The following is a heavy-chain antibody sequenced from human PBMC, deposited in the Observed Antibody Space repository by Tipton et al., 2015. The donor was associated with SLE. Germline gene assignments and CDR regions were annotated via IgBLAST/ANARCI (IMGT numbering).Heavy chain of an antibody. V-gene: IGHV4-34*01. J-gene: IGHJ5*02. CDR2: INHSGST. Sequence: LRLSCAVYGGSFSGYYWSWIHQPPGKGLEWIGEINHSGSTNYNPSLKSRVTISVDTSKNQFSLKLSSVTAADTAVYYCAGYSSSDLNWFDPWGQGTLVTVSS. CDR3: AGYSSSDLNWFDP. D-gene: IGHD6-6*01. CDR1: GGSFSGYY.